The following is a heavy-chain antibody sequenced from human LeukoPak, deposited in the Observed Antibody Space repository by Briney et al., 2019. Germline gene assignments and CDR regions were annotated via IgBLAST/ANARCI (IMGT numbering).Heavy chain of an antibody. J-gene: IGHJ4*02. V-gene: IGHV3-7*01. Sequence: PGGSLRLSCAASGFTFSSYWMSWVRHAPGKGLEWVANMKQDGSEKYYVDSVKGRFTISRDNAKNSLYLQMNSLRAEDTAVYYCARTNDFWSGYFQYCFDYWGQGTLVTVSS. CDR3: ARTNDFWSGYFQYCFDY. CDR2: MKQDGSEK. D-gene: IGHD3-3*01. CDR1: GFTFSSYW.